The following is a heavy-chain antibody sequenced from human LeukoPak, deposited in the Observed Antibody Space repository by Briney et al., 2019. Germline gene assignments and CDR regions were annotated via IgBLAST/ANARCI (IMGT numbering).Heavy chain of an antibody. CDR1: GFTFSSYG. J-gene: IGHJ4*02. V-gene: IGHV3-30*18. CDR2: ISYDGSNK. CDR3: AKDLGGYCSGGSCYSPDY. D-gene: IGHD2-15*01. Sequence: GGSLRLSCAASGFTFSSYGTHWVRQAPGKGLEWVAVISYDGSNKYYADSVKGRFTISRDNSKNTLYLQMNSLRAEDTAVYYCAKDLGGYCSGGSCYSPDYWGQGTLVTVSS.